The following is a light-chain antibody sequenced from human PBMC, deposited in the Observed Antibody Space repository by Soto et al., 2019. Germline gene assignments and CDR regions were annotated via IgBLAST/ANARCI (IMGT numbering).Light chain of an antibody. V-gene: IGKV3-15*01. CDR1: QSVRNN. CDR3: QQYNNWPPHP. J-gene: IGKJ4*01. Sequence: EIGMSQSPSTLSVSPGERATLSCRASQSVRNNLAWYQQKPGQAPRLLIYGASTRATGIPVRFSGTGSGTEFTLTISSLQSEDFAVYFCQQYNNWPPHPFGGGTKVDTK. CDR2: GAS.